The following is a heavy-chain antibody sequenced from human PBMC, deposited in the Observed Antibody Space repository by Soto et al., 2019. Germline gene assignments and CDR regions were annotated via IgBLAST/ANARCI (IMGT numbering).Heavy chain of an antibody. CDR1: GFTFPSSA. D-gene: IGHD3-22*01. CDR2: IVVGSGNT. V-gene: IGHV1-58*01. Sequence: QMQLVQSGPEVKKPGTSVKVSCKASGFTFPSSAVQWVRQARGQRLEWIARIVVGSGNTNYAQKYQERLTISRDTSTNTAYMELSILRSEDTAVYYCASVPYYYDTSGTYFDYWGQGTLVTVSS. CDR3: ASVPYYYDTSGTYFDY. J-gene: IGHJ4*02.